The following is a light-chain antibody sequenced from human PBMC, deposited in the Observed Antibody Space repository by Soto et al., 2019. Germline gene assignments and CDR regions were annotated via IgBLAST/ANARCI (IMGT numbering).Light chain of an antibody. V-gene: IGLV2-14*01. Sequence: QSVLAQPASVSGSPGQSITISCTGTSSDVGGYNYVSWYQQHPGKAPKLMIYDVSNRPSGVSNRFSGSKSGNTASLTISGLQAEDEADYYCSSYTSNSTEVFGTGTKVTVL. CDR3: SSYTSNSTEV. J-gene: IGLJ1*01. CDR1: SSDVGGYNY. CDR2: DVS.